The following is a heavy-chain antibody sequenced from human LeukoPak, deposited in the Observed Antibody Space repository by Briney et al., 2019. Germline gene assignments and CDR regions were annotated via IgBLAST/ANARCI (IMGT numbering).Heavy chain of an antibody. CDR3: AKAVAAADRYYYGIEV. CDR1: GFTFSSYG. Sequence: GGSLRLSCAASGFTFSSYGMHWVRQAPGKGLEWVAVISYDGSNKYYADSVKGRFTISRDNSKNTLYLQMNSLRAEDTAVYYCAKAVAAADRYYYGIEVWGQGTTVTVSS. V-gene: IGHV3-30*18. CDR2: ISYDGSNK. J-gene: IGHJ6*02. D-gene: IGHD6-13*01.